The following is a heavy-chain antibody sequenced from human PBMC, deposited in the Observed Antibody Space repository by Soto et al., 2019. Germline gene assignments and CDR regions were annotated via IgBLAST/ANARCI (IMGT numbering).Heavy chain of an antibody. D-gene: IGHD6-13*01. CDR2: IYYSGST. V-gene: IGHV4-59*11. CDR1: GRSISSQY. CDR3: GRGNRDSSCWFPGYYGLDV. Sequence: SETMSLTCLVSGRSISSQYWSCIRQPPEKGLGWIGSIYYSGSTNYHTSFTSRVTISLDTSKNQFSRKLSAVTAAATPVYYCGRGNRDSSCWFPGYYGLDVWGQGTMVTVSS. J-gene: IGHJ6*02.